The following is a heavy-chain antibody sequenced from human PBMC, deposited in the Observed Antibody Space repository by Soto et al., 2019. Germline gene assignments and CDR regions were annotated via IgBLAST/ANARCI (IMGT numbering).Heavy chain of an antibody. Sequence: QLQLQESGPGLVKPSETLSLTCTVSGGSISSSSYYWGWIRQPPGKGLEWIGSIYYSGSTYYNPSLNSRVTISVDTSKNQFSLKLSSVTASDTAVEYCARQRIRELLCDYWGQGTLVTVSS. V-gene: IGHV4-39*01. CDR3: ARQRIRELLCDY. J-gene: IGHJ4*02. CDR2: IYYSGST. D-gene: IGHD1-26*01. CDR1: GGSISSSSYY.